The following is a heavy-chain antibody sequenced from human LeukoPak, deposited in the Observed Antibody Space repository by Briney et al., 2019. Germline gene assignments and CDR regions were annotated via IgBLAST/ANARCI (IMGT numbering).Heavy chain of an antibody. J-gene: IGHJ4*02. D-gene: IGHD3-10*01. CDR2: IYSDDTT. Sequence: GSLRLSCAVSGFTVSGNYMSWIRQAPGKGLEWVSLIYSDDTTLYADSVKGRFTISRDNSKNTLYLQMNSLRAEDTAVYYCAKGLLWFGESYFDYWGQGTLVTVSS. V-gene: IGHV3-53*01. CDR1: GFTVSGNY. CDR3: AKGLLWFGESYFDY.